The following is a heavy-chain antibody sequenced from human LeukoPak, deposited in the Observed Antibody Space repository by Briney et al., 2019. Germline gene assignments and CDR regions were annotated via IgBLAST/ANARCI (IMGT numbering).Heavy chain of an antibody. CDR1: GGSINNYW. D-gene: IGHD5-12*01. V-gene: IGHV4-59*12. J-gene: IGHJ4*02. CDR2: IYYSGST. CDR3: ARDSSYPDY. Sequence: SETLSLTCSVSGGSINNYWWNWIRQPPGKGLEWIGYIYYSGSTSYNPSLKSRVTMSVDTSKNQFSLKLSSVTAADTAVYYCARDSSYPDYWGQGTLVTVSS.